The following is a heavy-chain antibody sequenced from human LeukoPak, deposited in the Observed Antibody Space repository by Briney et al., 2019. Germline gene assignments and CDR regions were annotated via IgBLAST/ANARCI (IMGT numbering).Heavy chain of an antibody. CDR2: IWYDGSNK. D-gene: IGHD4-23*01. CDR3: ARDGGQTTVVYFDY. V-gene: IGHV3-33*01. CDR1: GFTFSSYG. Sequence: GRSLRLSCAASGFTFSSYGMHWVRQAPGKGLEWVAVIWYDGSNKYYADSVKGRFTISRDNSKNTLYLQMNSLRAEDTAVYYCARDGGQTTVVYFDYWGQGTLVTVSS. J-gene: IGHJ4*02.